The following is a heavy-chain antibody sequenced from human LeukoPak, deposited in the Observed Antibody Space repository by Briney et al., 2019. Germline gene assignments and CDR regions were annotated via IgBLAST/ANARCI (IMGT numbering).Heavy chain of an antibody. J-gene: IGHJ4*02. Sequence: GESLKISCKGSGYSFTNYWIGWVRQMPGKGLERMGIVYPDDSDTKYSPSFKGQVTISADKSISTAYLQWGSLKASDTDMYYCARFTYSYGPGDYWGQGTLVTVSS. D-gene: IGHD5-18*01. CDR1: GYSFTNYW. CDR3: ARFTYSYGPGDY. V-gene: IGHV5-51*01. CDR2: VYPDDSDT.